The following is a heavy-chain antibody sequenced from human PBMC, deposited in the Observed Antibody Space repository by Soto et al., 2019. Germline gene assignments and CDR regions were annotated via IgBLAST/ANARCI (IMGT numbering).Heavy chain of an antibody. D-gene: IGHD6-19*01. Sequence: EVQLLESGGGLVQPGGSLRLSCAASGFTFSSYAMSWVRQAPGKGLEWVSAISGSGGSTYYADSVKGRFTISRDNSKNTLYLQMNSLRTEDTAVYYCAKDQLIAVNGTYFDYWGQGTLVTVSS. J-gene: IGHJ4*02. V-gene: IGHV3-23*01. CDR3: AKDQLIAVNGTYFDY. CDR1: GFTFSSYA. CDR2: ISGSGGST.